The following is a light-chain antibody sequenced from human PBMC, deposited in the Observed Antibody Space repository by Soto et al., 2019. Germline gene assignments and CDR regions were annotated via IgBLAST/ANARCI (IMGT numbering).Light chain of an antibody. V-gene: IGKV2-40*01. CDR3: MQRIEFPIT. CDR2: TLS. CDR1: QSLLHSDGYNY. Sequence: ASIPCSSSQSLLHSDGYNYLDWYLQKPGQSPQLLIYTLSYRASGVPDRFSGSGSGTDFTLKISRVEAEDVGVYYCMQRIEFPITFGQGTRLEIK. J-gene: IGKJ5*01.